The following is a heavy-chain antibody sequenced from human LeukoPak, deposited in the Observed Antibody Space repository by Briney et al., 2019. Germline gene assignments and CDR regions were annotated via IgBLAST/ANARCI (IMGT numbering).Heavy chain of an antibody. V-gene: IGHV1-69*05. CDR3: ARESAAAGSLYYYYYYMDV. CDR1: GGTFNNYA. CDR2: IIPIFDTA. D-gene: IGHD6-13*01. Sequence: GASVKVSCKASGGTFNNYAFSWVRQAPGQGLEWMGGIIPIFDTAHYAQKLQGRVTMTTDTSTSTAYMELRSLRSDDTAVYYCARESAAAGSLYYYYYYMDVWGKGTTVTVSS. J-gene: IGHJ6*03.